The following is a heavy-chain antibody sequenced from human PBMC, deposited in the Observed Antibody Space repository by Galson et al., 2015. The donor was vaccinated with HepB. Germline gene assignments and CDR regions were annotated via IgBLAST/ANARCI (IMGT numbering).Heavy chain of an antibody. CDR2: IQSDGNMT. CDR1: GFTFSNYW. Sequence: SLRLSCAASGFTFSNYWMHWVRQHPGKGLVWVSRIQSDGNMTNYTDSVKGRFTISRDNAKNTLYLQMNSLRAEDTAVYYCVRAQSWSGPFKDSWGQGTLVTVSS. V-gene: IGHV3-74*01. D-gene: IGHD6-13*01. J-gene: IGHJ4*02. CDR3: VRAQSWSGPFKDS.